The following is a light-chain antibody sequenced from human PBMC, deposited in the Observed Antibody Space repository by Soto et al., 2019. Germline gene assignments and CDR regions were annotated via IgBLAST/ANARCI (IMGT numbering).Light chain of an antibody. Sequence: EIVMTQSPATLSVSPGERATLSCRASQSVSSNLAWYQQKPGQAPRLLIYGASTRATGIPARFSGSGSGTEFSLTISSLQSEDFATYFCQQYSSWPRTFGQGSRVEIK. CDR3: QQYSSWPRT. J-gene: IGKJ1*01. CDR1: QSVSSN. V-gene: IGKV3-15*01. CDR2: GAS.